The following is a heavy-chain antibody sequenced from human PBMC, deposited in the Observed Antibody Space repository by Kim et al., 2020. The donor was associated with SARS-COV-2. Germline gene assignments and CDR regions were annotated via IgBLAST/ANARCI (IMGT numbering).Heavy chain of an antibody. CDR1: GFTFSSYT. CDR3: ARVRYGDKMVDV. D-gene: IGHD5-18*01. J-gene: IGHJ6*02. CDR2: ISSSSEFI. V-gene: IGHV3-21*01. Sequence: GGSLRLSCAASGFTFSSYTMNWVRQAPGKGLEWVSSISSSSEFIYYADSVKGRFTISRDNAKKSLHLQMNSLRAEDSAVYYCARVRYGDKMVDVWGQGTTVTVSS.